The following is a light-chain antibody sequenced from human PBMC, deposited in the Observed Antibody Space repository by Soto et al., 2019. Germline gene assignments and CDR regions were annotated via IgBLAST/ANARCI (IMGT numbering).Light chain of an antibody. CDR2: LNSDGSH. CDR1: SGHSSFA. Sequence: QPVLTQSPSASASLGASVKLTCTLSSGHSSFAIAWHQQQPEKGPRYLMKLNSDGSHTKGDGIPDRFSGSSSGAERYLTISXXQXXXEADYYCQTWGTGIRVFGGGTKLTV. CDR3: QTWGTGIRV. V-gene: IGLV4-69*01. J-gene: IGLJ3*02.